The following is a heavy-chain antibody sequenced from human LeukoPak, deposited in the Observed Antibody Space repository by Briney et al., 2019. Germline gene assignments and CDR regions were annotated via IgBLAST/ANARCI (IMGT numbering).Heavy chain of an antibody. J-gene: IGHJ2*01. V-gene: IGHV3-66*02. CDR1: GFTVSSNY. Sequence: PGGSLRLSCAASGFTVSSNYVSWVRQAPGRGLQWVSTIYTGGSTYYADSVKGRFTISRDNSKNTLYLQINSLRAEDTAMYYCARDKNYGGNSWYFDLWGRGTLVTVSS. CDR2: IYTGGST. D-gene: IGHD4-23*01. CDR3: ARDKNYGGNSWYFDL.